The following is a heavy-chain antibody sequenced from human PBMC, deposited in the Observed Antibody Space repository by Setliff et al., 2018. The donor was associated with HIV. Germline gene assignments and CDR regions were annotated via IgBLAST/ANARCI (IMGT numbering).Heavy chain of an antibody. CDR2: IYYIGIT. CDR1: GDSISRSSYY. J-gene: IGHJ4*02. D-gene: IGHD3-22*01. V-gene: IGHV4-39*01. CDR3: ARGTVITYFYDSSGSFDY. Sequence: PSETLSLTCTVSGDSISRSSYYWGWIRQPPGKGLEWIGNIYYIGITNYYPSLESRVTISVDTSKNQFSLKVNSVTAADTAVYYCARGTVITYFYDSSGSFDYWGQGALVTVSS.